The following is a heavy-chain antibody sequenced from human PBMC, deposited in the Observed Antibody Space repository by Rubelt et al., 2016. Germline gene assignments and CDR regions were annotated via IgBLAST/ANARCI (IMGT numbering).Heavy chain of an antibody. CDR2: RDNSGRT. Sequence: QLQLQESGSGLVKPSQPLSLTCTVSGAPITSGGYSWSWIRQPPGKGLEWIGYRDNSGRTYYNASLRSRVSISVDSSKNQFSLKLSAVNVADTAVYYCAREVGGSPYYFDYWGQGALVTVSS. J-gene: IGHJ4*02. V-gene: IGHV4-30-2*01. CDR1: GAPITSGGYS. D-gene: IGHD2-15*01. CDR3: AREVGGSPYYFDY.